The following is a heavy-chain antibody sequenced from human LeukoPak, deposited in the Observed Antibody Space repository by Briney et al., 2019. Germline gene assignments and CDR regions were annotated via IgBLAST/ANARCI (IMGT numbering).Heavy chain of an antibody. V-gene: IGHV3-30*18. Sequence: GGSLRLSCAASGFTFSSYGMHWVRQAPGKGLEWVAVISYDGSNKYYADSVKGRFTISRDNSKNTLYLQMNSLRAEDTAVYYCAKATRVADPYYFDYWGQGTLVTVSS. CDR3: AKATRVADPYYFDY. J-gene: IGHJ4*02. CDR1: GFTFSSYG. CDR2: ISYDGSNK. D-gene: IGHD6-19*01.